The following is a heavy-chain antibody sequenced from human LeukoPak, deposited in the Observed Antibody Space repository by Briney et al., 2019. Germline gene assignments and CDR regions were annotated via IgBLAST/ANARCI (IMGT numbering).Heavy chain of an antibody. D-gene: IGHD6-13*01. CDR2: ISSSSSYL. V-gene: IGHV3-21*01. Sequence: GGSLRLSCAASGFTFSTYTMNWVRQAPGKGLEWVSSISSSSSYLYYADSVRGRFTISRDNAKNSLYLQMNNLRAEDTAVYYCARDGTATGSWHFDLWGRGTLVTVSS. CDR3: ARDGTATGSWHFDL. CDR1: GFTFSTYT. J-gene: IGHJ2*01.